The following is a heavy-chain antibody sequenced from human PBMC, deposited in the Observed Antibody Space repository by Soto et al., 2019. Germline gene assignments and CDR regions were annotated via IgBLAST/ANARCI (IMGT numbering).Heavy chain of an antibody. CDR3: ARYTGDGTFDF. CDR2: INAGYGNT. V-gene: IGHV1-3*01. Sequence: QVHLVQSGAEVRKPGASVKVSCKASGYTFSSYAMHWVRQAPGQRLEWMGWINAGYGNTKSSQKFQDIVTISRDTSASTSYMELTSLRSEDTGVYYCARYTGDGTFDFWGQGTLVTVSS. J-gene: IGHJ4*02. CDR1: GYTFSSYA. D-gene: IGHD7-27*01.